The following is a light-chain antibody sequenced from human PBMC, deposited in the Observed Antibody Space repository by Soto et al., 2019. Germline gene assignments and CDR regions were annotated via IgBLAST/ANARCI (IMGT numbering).Light chain of an antibody. CDR2: GAS. CDR1: QSVSSN. V-gene: IGKV3-15*01. J-gene: IGKJ5*01. CDR3: SHYIYGPPFT. Sequence: DIEMTQSPSTLSVSPGERATLSCRASQSVSSNLAWYQQKPGRAPRLLIYGASTLHTGVPARISGSGPGTELTPNISSRLVEENSVDYCSHYIYGPPFTCGQGTRLEIK.